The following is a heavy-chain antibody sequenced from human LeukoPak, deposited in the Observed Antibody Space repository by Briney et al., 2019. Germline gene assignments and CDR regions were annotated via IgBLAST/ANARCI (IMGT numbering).Heavy chain of an antibody. V-gene: IGHV4-59*01. J-gene: IGHJ4*02. CDR3: ARVGPLYCSGGSCYFSD. CDR2: IYYSGST. CDR1: GGSISSYY. D-gene: IGHD2-15*01. Sequence: SETLSLTCTVSGGSISSYYWSWIRQPPGKGLEWIGYIYYSGSTNYNPSLKSRVTISVDTSKNQFSLKLSSVTAADTAVYYCARVGPLYCSGGSCYFSDWGQGTLVTVSS.